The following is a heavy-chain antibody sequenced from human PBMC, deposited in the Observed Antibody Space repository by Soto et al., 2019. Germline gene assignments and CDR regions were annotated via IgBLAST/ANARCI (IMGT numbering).Heavy chain of an antibody. Sequence: QVQLVQSGAEVKKPGASVKVSCKASGDTFTSYGFSWVRQAPGQGLEWMGWISAYNGKTDYARKLQDRVTMTTDSSTSTVHMGLRSLRSDDTAGYYCARGGVSTKLDYWGQGTLVTVPS. D-gene: IGHD5-12*01. CDR2: ISAYNGKT. CDR1: GDTFTSYG. J-gene: IGHJ4*02. CDR3: ARGGVSTKLDY. V-gene: IGHV1-18*01.